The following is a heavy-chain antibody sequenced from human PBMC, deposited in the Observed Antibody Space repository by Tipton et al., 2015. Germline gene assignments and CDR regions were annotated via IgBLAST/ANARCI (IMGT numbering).Heavy chain of an antibody. D-gene: IGHD6-19*01. CDR1: GFIFGSYG. J-gene: IGHJ6*02. CDR3: AKEAVAGIVHSHHMDV. Sequence: SLRLSCAASGFIFGSYGMHWVRQAPGKGLEWMAVITYEGSNQDYADSVKGRFIISRDNSRNTVDLQMNSLRLEDTAVYFCAKEAVAGIVHSHHMDVWGQGTTVTVSS. CDR2: ITYEGSNQ. V-gene: IGHV3-30*18.